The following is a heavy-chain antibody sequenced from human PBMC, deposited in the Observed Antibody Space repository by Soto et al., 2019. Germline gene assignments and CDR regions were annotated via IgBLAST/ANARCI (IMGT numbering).Heavy chain of an antibody. CDR2: IKSKTDGGTT. Sequence: EVQLVESGGGLVKPGGSLRLSCAASGFTFSNAWMSWVRQAPGKGLEWVGRIKSKTDGGTTDYAAPVKGRFTISRDDSKNPLYLQMNSLKTEDTAVYYCTTAHEGSGRPTRHWGQGTLVTVSS. CDR3: TTAHEGSGRPTRH. J-gene: IGHJ4*02. CDR1: GFTFSNAW. V-gene: IGHV3-15*01. D-gene: IGHD3-10*01.